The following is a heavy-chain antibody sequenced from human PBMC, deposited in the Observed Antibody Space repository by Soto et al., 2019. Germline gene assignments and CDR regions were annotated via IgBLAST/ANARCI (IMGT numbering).Heavy chain of an antibody. D-gene: IGHD3-3*01. J-gene: IGHJ6*02. V-gene: IGHV4-34*01. CDR2: INHSGST. CDR3: AYRYYDFWSGYGMDV. Sequence: PSETLSLTCAVYGGSFSGYYWSWIRQPPGKGLEWIGEINHSGSTNYNPSLKSRVTISVDTSKNQFSLKLSSVTAADTAVYYCAYRYYDFWSGYGMDVWGQGTTVTVSS. CDR1: GGSFSGYY.